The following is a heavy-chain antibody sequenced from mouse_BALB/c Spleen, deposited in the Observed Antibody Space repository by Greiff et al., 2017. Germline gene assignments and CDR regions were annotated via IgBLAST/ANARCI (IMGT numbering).Heavy chain of an antibody. J-gene: IGHJ4*01. CDR2: IYPGSGST. CDR3: ARLGDYDVPFYAMDY. CDR1: GYTFTDYV. D-gene: IGHD2-4*01. V-gene: IGHV1-77*01. Sequence: VQLQQSGPELVKPGASVKMSCKASGYTFTDYVISWVKQRTGQGLEWIGEIYPGSGSTYYNEKFKGKATLTADKSSNTAYMQLSSLTSEDSAVYFCARLGDYDVPFYAMDYWGQGTSVTVSS.